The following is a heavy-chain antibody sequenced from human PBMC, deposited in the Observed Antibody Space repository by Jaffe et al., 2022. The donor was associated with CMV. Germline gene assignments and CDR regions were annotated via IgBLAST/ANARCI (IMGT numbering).Heavy chain of an antibody. CDR1: GFTFSSYE. Sequence: EVQLVESGGGLVQPGGSLRLSCAASGFTFSSYEMNWVRQAPGKGLEWVSYISSSGSTIYYADSVKGRFTISRDNAKNSLYLQMNSLRAEDTAVYYCARELVVVPTRLDAFDIWGQGTMVTVSS. V-gene: IGHV3-48*03. CDR3: ARELVVVPTRLDAFDI. CDR2: ISSSGSTI. J-gene: IGHJ3*02. D-gene: IGHD3-22*01.